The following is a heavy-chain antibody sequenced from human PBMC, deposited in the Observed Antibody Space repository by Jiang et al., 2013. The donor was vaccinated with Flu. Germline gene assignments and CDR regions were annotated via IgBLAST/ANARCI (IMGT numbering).Heavy chain of an antibody. D-gene: IGHD6-13*01. V-gene: IGHV1-2*04. CDR2: INADTGVT. J-gene: IGHJ6*02. Sequence: SGAEVKKPGASVEVSCRASGYNFRDYFIHWVRQAPGQGLEWMGWINADTGVTNYAQKFQGWISMTRDRSVSTAYMELSRVKSDDTAVYFCARERIGATAAPYYYYGMDVWGQGDHGHRLL. CDR1: GYNFRDYF. CDR3: ARERIGATAAPYYYYGMDV.